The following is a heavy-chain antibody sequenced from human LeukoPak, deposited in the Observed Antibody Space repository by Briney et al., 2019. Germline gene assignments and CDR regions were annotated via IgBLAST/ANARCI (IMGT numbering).Heavy chain of an antibody. CDR3: ARESCSGGSCSDNWFDP. CDR2: IKQDGSEK. Sequence: PGGSLRLSCAASGFTFSNYWMSWVGQAPGKGLEWVANIKQDGSEKYYVDSVKGRFTISRDNAKNSLYLQMNSLRAEDTAVYYCARESCSGGSCSDNWFDPWGQGTLVTVSS. J-gene: IGHJ5*02. CDR1: GFTFSNYW. D-gene: IGHD2-15*01. V-gene: IGHV3-7*01.